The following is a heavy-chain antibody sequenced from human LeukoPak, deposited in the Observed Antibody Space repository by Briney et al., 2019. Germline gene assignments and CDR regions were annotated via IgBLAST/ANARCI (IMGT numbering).Heavy chain of an antibody. CDR3: AKEYGSGSYYPLDY. Sequence: GGSLRLSCAASGFTFDDYDMHWVRQAPGKGLEWVSGISWNSGLIGYADSVKGRFTISRDNAKNSLYLQMNRLRDEDTALYYCAKEYGSGSYYPLDYWGQGTLVTVSS. CDR1: GFTFDDYD. V-gene: IGHV3-9*01. D-gene: IGHD3-10*01. CDR2: ISWNSGLI. J-gene: IGHJ4*02.